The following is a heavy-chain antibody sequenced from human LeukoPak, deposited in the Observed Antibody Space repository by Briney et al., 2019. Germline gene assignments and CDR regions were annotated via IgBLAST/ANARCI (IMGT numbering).Heavy chain of an antibody. CDR2: IRYDGSNK. D-gene: IGHD5-18*01. Sequence: GGSLRLSCAASGFTFSSYWMSWVRQAPGKGLEWVAFIRYDGSNKYYADSVKGRFTISRDNSKNTLYLQMNSLRAEDTAVYYCAKELQLWSYFDYWGQGTLVTVSS. V-gene: IGHV3-30*02. J-gene: IGHJ4*02. CDR3: AKELQLWSYFDY. CDR1: GFTFSSYW.